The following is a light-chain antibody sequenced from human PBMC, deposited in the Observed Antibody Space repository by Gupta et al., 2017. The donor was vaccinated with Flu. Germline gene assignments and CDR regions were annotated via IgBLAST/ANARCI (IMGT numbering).Light chain of an antibody. V-gene: IGKV1-5*03. CDR3: QHDQRCSWT. CDR1: QNINSW. J-gene: IGKJ1*01. Sequence: DIQMTQSPSTLSASVGDRVTFTCRASQNINSWLAWYQQKPGKVPKLLIYEASKLHSGVPSRFSGSGSGTEFTLTISSLQPDEFATYYCQHDQRCSWTFGQGTKVEIK. CDR2: EAS.